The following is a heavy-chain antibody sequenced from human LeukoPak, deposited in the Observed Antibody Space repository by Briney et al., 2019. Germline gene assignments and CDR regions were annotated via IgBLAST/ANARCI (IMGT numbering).Heavy chain of an antibody. CDR3: AKESFYDSGGYYIEYFQH. CDR2: IYSSGST. V-gene: IGHV4-61*02. CDR1: GGSISSDNYY. D-gene: IGHD3-22*01. Sequence: SETLSLTCTVSGGSISSDNYYWSWIRQPAGEGLEWIGRIYSSGSTNYNPSFKSRVTISADTSKNQFSLKLSSVTAADTAVYYCAKESFYDSGGYYIEYFQHWGQGTLVTVFS. J-gene: IGHJ1*01.